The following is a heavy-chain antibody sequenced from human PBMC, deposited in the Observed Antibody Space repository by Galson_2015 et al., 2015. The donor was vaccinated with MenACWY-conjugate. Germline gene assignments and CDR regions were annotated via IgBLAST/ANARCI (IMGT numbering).Heavy chain of an antibody. Sequence: SLRLSCAASGFTFGSYWVHWVRQVPGKGLVWVSRIDRAGSSTTNADSVQGRFTIYRDNAKNTLYLQMNSLRAEDTAVYYCARDRNEPTVSLPANGCDSWGQGTQVIVSS. CDR1: GFTFGSYW. J-gene: IGHJ5*01. CDR3: ARDRNEPTVSLPANGCDS. D-gene: IGHD4-11*01. CDR2: IDRAGSST. V-gene: IGHV3-74*01.